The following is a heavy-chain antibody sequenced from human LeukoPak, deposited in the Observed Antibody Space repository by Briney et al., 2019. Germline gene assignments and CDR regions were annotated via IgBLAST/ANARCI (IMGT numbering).Heavy chain of an antibody. V-gene: IGHV3-7*01. D-gene: IGHD5-18*01. J-gene: IGHJ4*02. CDR2: IKQDGSEK. CDR1: GFTFSSCA. Sequence: GGSLRLSCAASGFTFSSCAMSWVRQAPGKGLEWVANIKQDGSEKNYVDSVKGRFTISRDNAKTSLYLQMNSLRAEDTAVYYCARSLWPEDYWGQGILVTVSS. CDR3: ARSLWPEDY.